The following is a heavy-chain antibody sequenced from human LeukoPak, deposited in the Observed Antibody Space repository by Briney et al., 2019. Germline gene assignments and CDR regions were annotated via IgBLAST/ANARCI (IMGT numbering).Heavy chain of an antibody. CDR1: GGTFSSYA. D-gene: IGHD1-14*01. CDR2: IIPIFGTA. V-gene: IGHV1-69*13. CDR3: ARETIQGLGWFNP. J-gene: IGHJ5*02. Sequence: SVRVSCKASGGTFSSYAISWVRQAPGQGLEWMGGIIPIFGTANYAQKFQGRVTITADESTSTAYMELSSLRSEDTAVYYCARETIQGLGWFNPWGQGALVTVSS.